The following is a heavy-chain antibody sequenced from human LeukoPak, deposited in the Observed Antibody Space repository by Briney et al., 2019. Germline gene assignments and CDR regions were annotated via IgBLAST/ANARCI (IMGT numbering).Heavy chain of an antibody. CDR3: ARHRANYYDSSDYFSPFDY. CDR2: INPSGGST. V-gene: IGHV1-46*01. CDR1: GYTLTSYY. Sequence: GASVKVSCKASGYTLTSYYMHWVRQAPGQGLEWMGIINPSGGSTSYAQKFQGRVTMTRDTSTSTVYMELSSLRSENTAVYYCARHRANYYDSSDYFSPFDYWGQGTLVTVSS. J-gene: IGHJ4*02. D-gene: IGHD3-22*01.